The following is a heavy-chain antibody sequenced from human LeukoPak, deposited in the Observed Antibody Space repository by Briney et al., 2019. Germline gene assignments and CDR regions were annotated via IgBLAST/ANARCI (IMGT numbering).Heavy chain of an antibody. V-gene: IGHV1-2*02. Sequence: ASVKVSCKASGYTFTGAYMHWVRQAPGQGLEWVSWINPNSGETKFAPKFQGRVTMTRDTSLSTAFMDLGGLRSDDTAVYYCARVLFNSGYDSWGQGSLVTVSS. CDR2: INPNSGET. D-gene: IGHD4-23*01. CDR3: ARVLFNSGYDS. CDR1: GYTFTGAY. J-gene: IGHJ5*01.